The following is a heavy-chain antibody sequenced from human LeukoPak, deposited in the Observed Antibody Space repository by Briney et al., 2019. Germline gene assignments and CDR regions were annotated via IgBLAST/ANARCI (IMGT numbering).Heavy chain of an antibody. CDR1: GGSFSGYY. CDR2: INHSGST. CDR3: ARARVVPAATTASYYYGMDV. J-gene: IGHJ6*02. V-gene: IGHV4-34*01. Sequence: SETLSLTCAVYGGSFSGYYWSWIRQPPGKGLEWIGEINHSGSTNYNPSLKSRVTISVDTSKNQFSLKLSSVTAADTAVYYCARARVVPAATTASYYYGMDVWGQGTTVTVSS. D-gene: IGHD2-2*01.